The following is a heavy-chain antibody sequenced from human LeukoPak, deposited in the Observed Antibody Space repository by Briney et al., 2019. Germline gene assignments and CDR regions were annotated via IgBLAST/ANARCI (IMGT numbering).Heavy chain of an antibody. Sequence: GGSLRLSCAASGFTFSCYAMIWVRQAPGKGLEWVSAISGSGGSTYYADSVKGRFTISRDNSKNTLYLQMNSLRAEDTAVYYCAKVFRDGYNPVDYWGQGTLVTVSS. D-gene: IGHD5-24*01. CDR2: ISGSGGST. V-gene: IGHV3-23*01. CDR1: GFTFSCYA. CDR3: AKVFRDGYNPVDY. J-gene: IGHJ4*02.